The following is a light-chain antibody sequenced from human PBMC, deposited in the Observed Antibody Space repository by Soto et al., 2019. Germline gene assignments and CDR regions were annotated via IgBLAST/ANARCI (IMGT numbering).Light chain of an antibody. V-gene: IGKV1-5*03. CDR2: KAS. CDR1: QTISSW. J-gene: IGKJ1*01. CDR3: QQYNSYSRT. Sequence: DIQMTQSPSTLSGSVGDRVTIPCXASQTISSWLAWYQQKPGKAPKLLIYKASTLKSGVPSRFSGSGSGTEFTLTISSLQPDDFATYYCQQYNSYSRTFGQGTKVDI.